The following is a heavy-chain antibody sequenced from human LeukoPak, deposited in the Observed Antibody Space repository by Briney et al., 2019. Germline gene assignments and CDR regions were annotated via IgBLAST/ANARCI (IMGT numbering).Heavy chain of an antibody. Sequence: PGGSLRLSCVASDFSFIMYGMHWVRQAPGKGLEWIAFIQYDGNNKYYADSVKGRFTISRDKSKNTLFLQMNSLRTDDSAVYYCPKDRARYGRGWPGLDYWGQGTLVSVSS. D-gene: IGHD6-19*01. CDR3: PKDRARYGRGWPGLDY. J-gene: IGHJ4*02. CDR1: DFSFIMYG. V-gene: IGHV3-30*02. CDR2: IQYDGNNK.